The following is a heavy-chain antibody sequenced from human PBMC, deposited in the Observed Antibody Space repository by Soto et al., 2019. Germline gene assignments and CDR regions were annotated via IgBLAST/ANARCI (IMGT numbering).Heavy chain of an antibody. CDR1: GYTFTSYY. V-gene: IGHV1-46*01. CDR3: ARGSSSYFYDDSKPKDY. CDR2: INPSGGST. J-gene: IGHJ4*02. Sequence: QIQLVQSASEVEKPGASVKVSCKTSGYTFTSYYIHWVRQAPGQGLQWMGVINPSGGSTTYAQIFQCRLTVTSDTSTSTVYMKLSGLRSGDTAVYYCARGSSSYFYDDSKPKDYWGQGTQVTVSS. D-gene: IGHD3-22*01.